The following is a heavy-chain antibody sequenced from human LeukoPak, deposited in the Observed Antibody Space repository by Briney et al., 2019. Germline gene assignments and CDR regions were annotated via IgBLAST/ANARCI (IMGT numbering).Heavy chain of an antibody. V-gene: IGHV4-34*01. CDR3: ARIRKAYYYGSGSYRHYWYFDL. D-gene: IGHD3-10*01. CDR1: GGSFSGYY. J-gene: IGHJ2*01. CDR2: INHSGST. Sequence: PSETLSLTCAVYGGSFSGYYWSWIRQPPGKGLEWIGEINHSGSTNYNPSLKSRVTISVDTSKNQFSLKLSSVTAADTAVYYCARIRKAYYYGSGSYRHYWYFDLWSRGTLVTVSS.